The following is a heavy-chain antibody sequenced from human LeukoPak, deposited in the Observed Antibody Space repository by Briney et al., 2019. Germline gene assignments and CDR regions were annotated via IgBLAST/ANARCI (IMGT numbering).Heavy chain of an antibody. CDR1: GFTFSSYA. Sequence: PGGSLRLSCAASGFTFSSYAMTWVRQAPGKGLEWVSLISDSGGATYYADSVKGRFTISRDNSKDTLYLQMNSLRAEDTVVYYCAKDLYGSSPDYWGQGTLVTVSS. D-gene: IGHD6-13*01. CDR3: AKDLYGSSPDY. V-gene: IGHV3-23*01. CDR2: ISDSGGAT. J-gene: IGHJ4*02.